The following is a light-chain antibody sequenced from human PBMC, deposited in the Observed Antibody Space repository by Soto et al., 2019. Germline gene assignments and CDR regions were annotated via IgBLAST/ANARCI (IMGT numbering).Light chain of an antibody. CDR2: DVS. J-gene: IGLJ1*01. V-gene: IGLV2-14*01. CDR3: SSYTSSSTFYV. Sequence: QSALTQPASVSGSPGQSITISCTGTSSDVGGYNYVSWYQQHPGKAPKLMIYDVSNRPSGVSNRFSGFKSGNTASLTISGLQAEDEADYYCSSYTSSSTFYVFGTGTKLTVL. CDR1: SSDVGGYNY.